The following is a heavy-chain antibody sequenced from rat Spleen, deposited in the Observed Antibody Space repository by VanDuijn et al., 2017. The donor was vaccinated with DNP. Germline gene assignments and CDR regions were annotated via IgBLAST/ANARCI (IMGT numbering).Heavy chain of an antibody. V-gene: IGHV5-7*01. Sequence: EVQLVESGGGLVQPGRSLKLSCAASGFTFSDYNMAWVRQAPKKGLEWVATIIYDGSRTYYRDSVKGRFTISRDNAKNTLYLQMNGLRSEDTATYCCGRHDEGNYYDGSNWFAYWGQGTLVTVSS. D-gene: IGHD1-12*02. J-gene: IGHJ3*01. CDR3: GRHDEGNYYDGSNWFAY. CDR1: GFTFSDYN. CDR2: IIYDGSRT.